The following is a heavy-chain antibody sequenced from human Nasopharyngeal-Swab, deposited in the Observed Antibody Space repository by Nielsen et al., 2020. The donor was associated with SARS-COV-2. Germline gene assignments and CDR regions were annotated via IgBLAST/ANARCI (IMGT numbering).Heavy chain of an antibody. Sequence: GESLKISCKASGYSFTNYWIGWVRQMPGTGLEWMALIYPGDSSIKYIPSFQGQVTISVDKSISTTDLQWSNLKASDAATYYCARRGDCNGNPCYSDYWGQGTRVTVYS. V-gene: IGHV5-51*01. CDR2: IYPGDSSI. D-gene: IGHD2-21*02. J-gene: IGHJ4*02. CDR3: ARRGDCNGNPCYSDY. CDR1: GYSFTNYW.